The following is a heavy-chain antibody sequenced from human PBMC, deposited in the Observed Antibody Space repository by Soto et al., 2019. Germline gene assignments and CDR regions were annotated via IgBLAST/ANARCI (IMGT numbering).Heavy chain of an antibody. CDR3: ARVWVGTTFAYYYGMDV. CDR2: ISAYNGKT. Sequence: QVQLVQSGAEVKKPGASVKVSCKASGYTFTTYGINWVRQAPGQGLEWMGWISAYNGKTNYAQKLQGRVTMTTDTSXSXXYMELRSLRSDDTAVYYCARVWVGTTFAYYYGMDVWGQGTTVTVSS. J-gene: IGHJ6*02. V-gene: IGHV1-18*01. D-gene: IGHD1-1*01. CDR1: GYTFTTYG.